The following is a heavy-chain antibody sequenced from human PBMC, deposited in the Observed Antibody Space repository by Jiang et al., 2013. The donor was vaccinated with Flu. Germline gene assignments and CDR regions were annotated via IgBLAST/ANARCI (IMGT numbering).Heavy chain of an antibody. J-gene: IGHJ5*02. Sequence: GPGLVKPSQTLSLTCAVSGGSISSGGYAWNWIRQPPGGGLEWIGYIYDNGSSFYKSSLKSRVTISVDRSKNQFSLRLTSMTAADTAVYYCARGDTAISNSFDPWGQGTLVTVS. CDR2: IYDNGSS. CDR1: GGSISSGGYA. V-gene: IGHV4-30-2*01. D-gene: IGHD5-18*01. CDR3: ARGDTAISNSFDP.